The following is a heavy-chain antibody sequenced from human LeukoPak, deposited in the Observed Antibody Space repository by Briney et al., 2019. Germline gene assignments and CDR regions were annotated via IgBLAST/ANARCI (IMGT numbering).Heavy chain of an antibody. CDR1: GFTFSTYA. Sequence: GGSLRLSCAASGFTFSTYAMSWVRQAPGKGLEWGSAISPGGTDTYYADSVKGRFTISRDNSKNTLFLQMNSLRVEDTAVYYCAKRGGYETMAAFDYWGQGTLVTVSS. J-gene: IGHJ4*02. D-gene: IGHD3-10*01. CDR3: AKRGGYETMAAFDY. CDR2: ISPGGTDT. V-gene: IGHV3-23*01.